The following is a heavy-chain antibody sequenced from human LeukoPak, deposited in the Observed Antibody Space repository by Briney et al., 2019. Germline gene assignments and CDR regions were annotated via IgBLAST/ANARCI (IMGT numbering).Heavy chain of an antibody. V-gene: IGHV1-69*02. CDR2: SIRILGIA. J-gene: IGHJ4*02. D-gene: IGHD5-12*01. CDR1: RGTFRSYT. Sequence: GASVTVSCKATRGTFRSYTFSWLRQAPGQGLARMGRSIRILGIANYAQKFQARVTITADKSTSTAYMELSSLRSEDTAVYYCARATRNLDLDYWRQGTLVTVSS. CDR3: ARATRNLDLDY.